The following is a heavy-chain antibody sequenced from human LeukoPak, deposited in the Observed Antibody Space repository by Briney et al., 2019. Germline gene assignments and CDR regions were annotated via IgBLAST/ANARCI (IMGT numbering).Heavy chain of an antibody. CDR3: ARGERYFDWFSGFDY. Sequence: ASVKVSCKASGYTFTGYYMHWVRQAPGQGLEWMGWINPNSGGTYYAQKFQGRVTMTRDTSISTAYMELSRLRSDDTAVYYCARGERYFDWFSGFDYWGQGTLVTVSS. V-gene: IGHV1-2*02. J-gene: IGHJ4*02. CDR1: GYTFTGYY. D-gene: IGHD3-9*01. CDR2: INPNSGGT.